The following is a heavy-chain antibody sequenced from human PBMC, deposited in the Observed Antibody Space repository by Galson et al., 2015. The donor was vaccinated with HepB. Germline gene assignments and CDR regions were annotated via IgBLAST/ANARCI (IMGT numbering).Heavy chain of an antibody. CDR3: AKSGTLNNYDNIGYHKYYHYYYDMDV. D-gene: IGHD3-22*01. CDR1: GFTFSNYA. Sequence: SLRLPCAASGFTFSNYAMSWVRQAPGQGLEWVSGISRSGGSTYYADSVKGRFTISRDHSKNTLYLQINSLRAEDTAVYYFAKSGTLNNYDNIGYHKYYHYYYDMDVWGNGTTVTVSS. J-gene: IGHJ6*03. V-gene: IGHV3-23*01. CDR2: ISRSGGST.